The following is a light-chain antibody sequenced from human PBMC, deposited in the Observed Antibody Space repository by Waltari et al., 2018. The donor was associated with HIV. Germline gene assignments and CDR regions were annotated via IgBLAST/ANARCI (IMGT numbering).Light chain of an antibody. CDR1: QGISSY. CDR2: AAS. J-gene: IGKJ5*01. Sequence: AIRMTQSPSSFSASTGDRVTITCRASQGISSYLAWYQQKPGKAPKLLIYAASTLQSGVPSMFSGSGSGTDFTLTISCLQSEDFATYYCQQYYSYPSITFGQGTRLEIK. V-gene: IGKV1-8*01. CDR3: QQYYSYPSIT.